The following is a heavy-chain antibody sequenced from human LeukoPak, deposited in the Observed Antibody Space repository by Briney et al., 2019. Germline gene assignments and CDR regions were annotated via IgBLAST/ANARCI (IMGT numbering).Heavy chain of an antibody. Sequence: SETLSLTCTVSGGSISSGDYSWSWIRQPPGKGLEWIGYIYYSGSTNYNPSLKSRVTISVDTSKNQFSLNLSSVTAADTAVYYCARDTSSWPTLEYWGQGTLVTVSS. J-gene: IGHJ4*02. CDR1: GGSISSGDYS. D-gene: IGHD6-13*01. V-gene: IGHV4-61*08. CDR3: ARDTSSWPTLEY. CDR2: IYYSGST.